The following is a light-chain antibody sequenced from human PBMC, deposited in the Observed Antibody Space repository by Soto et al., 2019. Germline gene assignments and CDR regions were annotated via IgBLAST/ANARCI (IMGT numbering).Light chain of an antibody. V-gene: IGLV4-69*01. CDR3: QTWGTGIHVV. Sequence: QLVLTQSPSASASLGAPVKLTCTLSSGHSSYAIAWHQQQPEKGPRYLMKLDSDGSHTKGDAIPDRFSGSSSGAERYLTISRLQSEDEADYYCQTWGTGIHVVFGGGTKVTVL. J-gene: IGLJ2*01. CDR2: LDSDGSH. CDR1: SGHSSYA.